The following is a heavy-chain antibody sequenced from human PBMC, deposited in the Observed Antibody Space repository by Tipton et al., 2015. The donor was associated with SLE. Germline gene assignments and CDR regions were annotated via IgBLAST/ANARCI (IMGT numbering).Heavy chain of an antibody. CDR3: ARENIFRGSSSRPSAFDI. CDR2: ISSSSSYT. Sequence: GSLRLSCEGSGFTFSSYNMNWVRQAPGKGLEWVSAISSSSSYTFYTDSVRGRFTISKDNGKNSLYLQMNNLRPEDTAVYYCARENIFRGSSSRPSAFDIWGQGTMVSVSS. J-gene: IGHJ3*02. D-gene: IGHD1-26*01. V-gene: IGHV3-21*03. CDR1: GFTFSSYN.